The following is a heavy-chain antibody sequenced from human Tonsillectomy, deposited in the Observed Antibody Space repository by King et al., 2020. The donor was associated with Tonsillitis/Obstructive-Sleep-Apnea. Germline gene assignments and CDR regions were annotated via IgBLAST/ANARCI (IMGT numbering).Heavy chain of an antibody. J-gene: IGHJ4*02. V-gene: IGHV4-59*01. D-gene: IGHD3-16*02. Sequence: QLQESGPGLVKPSETLSLTCTVSGGSISSYYWSWIRQPPGKGLEWIGYIYYSGSTNYNPSLKSRVTISVDTSKNQFSLKLSSVTAADTAEYYCARDPGVVGEFSGLDYWGQGTLVTVSS. CDR2: IYYSGST. CDR1: GGSISSYY. CDR3: ARDPGVVGEFSGLDY.